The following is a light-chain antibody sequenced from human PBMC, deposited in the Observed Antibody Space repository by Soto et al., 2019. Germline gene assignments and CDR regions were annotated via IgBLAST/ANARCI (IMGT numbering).Light chain of an antibody. CDR1: SNDVGGYNY. CDR2: DVS. J-gene: IGLJ1*01. Sequence: QSALTRPASVSGAPGQSIAISCTGTSNDVGGYNYVSWYQQHPGKAPKLMVYDVSNRPSGVSNRFSGSKSGNTASLTISGLQAEDEADYYCSSYTSSSTYVFGTGTKVTVL. CDR3: SSYTSSSTYV. V-gene: IGLV2-14*01.